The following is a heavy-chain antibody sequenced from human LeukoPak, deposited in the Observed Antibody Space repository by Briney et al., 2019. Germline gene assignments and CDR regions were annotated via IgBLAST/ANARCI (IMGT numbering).Heavy chain of an antibody. CDR1: GGSISSYY. J-gene: IGHJ5*02. D-gene: IGHD3-22*01. Sequence: PSETLSLTCTVSGGSISSYYWSWIRQPPGKGLEWIGYIYYSGSTNYNPSLKSRVTISVDTPKNQFSLKLSSVTAADTAVYYCARAVYDSSGYLNWFDPWGQGTLVTVSS. CDR3: ARAVYDSSGYLNWFDP. V-gene: IGHV4-59*01. CDR2: IYYSGST.